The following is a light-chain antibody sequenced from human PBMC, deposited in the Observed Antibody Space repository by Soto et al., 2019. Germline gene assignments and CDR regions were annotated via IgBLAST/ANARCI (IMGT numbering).Light chain of an antibody. V-gene: IGLV1-40*01. CDR2: GDN. CDR3: QSYDCSMTTFV. J-gene: IGLJ1*01. CDR1: VSNIGAEYD. Sequence: PVLAKPPSECGPPGQSLARSCTASVSNIGAEYDVHWYQQLPGTAPKRLIYGDNNRPSGVPDRFSGSKSGTSASLAITGLQPEDEADYYCQSYDCSMTTFVFGTGTKGNV.